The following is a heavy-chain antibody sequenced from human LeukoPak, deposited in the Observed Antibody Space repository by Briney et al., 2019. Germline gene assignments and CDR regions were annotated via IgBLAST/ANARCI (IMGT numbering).Heavy chain of an antibody. CDR1: GFTFDDYG. J-gene: IGHJ5*02. V-gene: IGHV3-20*04. CDR2: INWNGGST. D-gene: IGHD4-17*01. Sequence: GGSLRLSCAASGFTFDDYGMSWVRQAPGKGLEWVSGINWNGGSTGYADSAKGRFTISRDNAKNSLYLQMNSLRAEDTALCYCASGYGDYVRFPWGQGTLVTVSS. CDR3: ASGYGDYVRFP.